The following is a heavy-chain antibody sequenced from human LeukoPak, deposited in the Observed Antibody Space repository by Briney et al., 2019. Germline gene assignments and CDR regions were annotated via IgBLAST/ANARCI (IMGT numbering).Heavy chain of an antibody. CDR1: GFTFSSSS. CDR3: ARDLVAAAGTTFDY. Sequence: PGGSLGLSCAASGFTFSSSSMNWVRQAPGKGLEWVSYISSSSSTIYYADSVKGRFTISRDNAKNSLYLQMNSLRAEDTAVYYCARDLVAAAGTTFDYWGQGTLVTVSS. J-gene: IGHJ4*02. CDR2: ISSSSSTI. D-gene: IGHD6-13*01. V-gene: IGHV3-48*01.